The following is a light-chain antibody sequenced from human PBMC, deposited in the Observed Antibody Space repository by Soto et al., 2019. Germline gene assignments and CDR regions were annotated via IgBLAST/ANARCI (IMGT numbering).Light chain of an antibody. J-gene: IGKJ2*01. V-gene: IGKV3-15*01. CDR2: AAS. CDR1: QTVTIN. Sequence: ETVMTQSPVILSVSPGDTATLSCRASQTVTINLAWYQQRPGQAPRVLIYAASTRATGVPDRFSGSGSGTEFTLTISSLQPEDFAVHYCHQYNSWPYTFGQGSKVDIK. CDR3: HQYNSWPYT.